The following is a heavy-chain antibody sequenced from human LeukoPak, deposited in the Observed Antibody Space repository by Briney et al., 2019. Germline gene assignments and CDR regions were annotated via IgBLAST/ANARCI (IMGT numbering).Heavy chain of an antibody. CDR3: ARAFIVGANFDY. CDR1: GGSISSYY. V-gene: IGHV4-38-2*02. D-gene: IGHD1-26*01. CDR2: IYHSGST. J-gene: IGHJ4*02. Sequence: SETLSLTCTVSGGSISSYYWGWIRQPPGKGLEWIGSIYHSGSTYYNPSLKSRVTISVDTSKNQFSLKLSSVTAADTAVYYCARAFIVGANFDYWGQGTLVTVSS.